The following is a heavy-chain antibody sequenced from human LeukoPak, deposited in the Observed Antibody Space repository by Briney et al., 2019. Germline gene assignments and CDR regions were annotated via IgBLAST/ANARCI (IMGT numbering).Heavy chain of an antibody. Sequence: ASVKVSCKASGYTFTGHYMHWVRQAPGQGLEWMGWINPKNAATNYAQKFQGRVTMTRDTSSGTVYMELSSLSSDDTAVYYCARTLAAAPGGLDYWGQGTLVTVSS. CDR3: ARTLAAAPGGLDY. CDR1: GYTFTGHY. CDR2: INPKNAAT. D-gene: IGHD6-13*01. V-gene: IGHV1-2*02. J-gene: IGHJ4*02.